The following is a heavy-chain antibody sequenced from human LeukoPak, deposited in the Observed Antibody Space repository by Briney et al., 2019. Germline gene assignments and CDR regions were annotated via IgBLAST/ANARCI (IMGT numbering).Heavy chain of an antibody. V-gene: IGHV3-23*01. CDR1: GLTFSTFP. CDR2: ITRGGEKT. J-gene: IGHJ1*01. D-gene: IGHD3/OR15-3a*01. Sequence: GGSLRLSCVASGLTFSTFPLSWVRRAPGKGLEWVSAITRGGEKTFYADSVRGQFTISRDNSKNTLYLHMTGLRAEDTAVYYCAADNDLAKGRGPSLEHWGRGTLVTVSS. CDR3: AADNDLAKGRGPSLEH.